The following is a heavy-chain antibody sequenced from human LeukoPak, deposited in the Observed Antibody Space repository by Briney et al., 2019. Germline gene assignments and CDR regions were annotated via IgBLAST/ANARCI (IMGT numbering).Heavy chain of an antibody. J-gene: IGHJ5*02. CDR2: INHSGST. V-gene: IGHV4-34*01. D-gene: IGHD6-19*01. CDR3: ARGRIAVINGQMKNWFDP. CDR1: GGSFSGYY. Sequence: PSETLSLTCAVYGGSFSGYYWSWLRQPPGKGLEWIGEINHSGSTNYNPSLKSRVTISVDTSKNQFSLKLSSVTAADTAVYYCARGRIAVINGQMKNWFDPWGQGTLVTVSS.